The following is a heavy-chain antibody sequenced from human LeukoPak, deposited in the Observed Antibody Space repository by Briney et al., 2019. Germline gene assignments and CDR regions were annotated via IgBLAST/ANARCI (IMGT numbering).Heavy chain of an antibody. CDR1: GFTFSSYG. CDR3: ANAVTTVTPFDY. V-gene: IGHV3-23*01. CDR2: ISNTGGST. J-gene: IGHJ4*02. Sequence: GGTLRLSCAASGFTFSSYGMSCVRQAPGKGLEWVSAISNTGGSTFYADSVKGRFTISRDNSKNTVYLQMNSLRAEDTAVYYCANAVTTVTPFDYWGQGTLVTVSS. D-gene: IGHD4-11*01.